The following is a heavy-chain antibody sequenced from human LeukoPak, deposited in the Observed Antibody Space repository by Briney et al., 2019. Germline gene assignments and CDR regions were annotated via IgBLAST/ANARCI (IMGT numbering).Heavy chain of an antibody. J-gene: IGHJ4*02. CDR3: ASHYGSGSFYSPFDY. CDR2: IYHSGST. Sequence: SETLSLTCAVSGDSIITNHWWSWVRQPPGKGLEWIGEIYHSGSTNYNPSLKSRVTISVDTSKNQFSLKLSSVTAADTAVYYCASHYGSGSFYSPFDYWGQGTLVTVSS. V-gene: IGHV4-4*02. CDR1: GDSIITNHW. D-gene: IGHD3-10*01.